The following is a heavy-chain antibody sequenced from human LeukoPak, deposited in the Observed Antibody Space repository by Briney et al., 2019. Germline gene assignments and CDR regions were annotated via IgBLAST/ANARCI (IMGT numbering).Heavy chain of an antibody. CDR3: ARSSSYYYDSSGYTIDY. CDR1: GYTFTSYD. J-gene: IGHJ4*02. D-gene: IGHD3-22*01. Sequence: ASVKVSCKASGYTFTSYDINWVRQATGQGLEWMECMNPNSGNTGYAQKFQGRVTMTRNTSISTAYMELSSLRSEDTAVYYCARSSSYYYDSSGYTIDYWGQGTLVTVSS. CDR2: MNPNSGNT. V-gene: IGHV1-8*01.